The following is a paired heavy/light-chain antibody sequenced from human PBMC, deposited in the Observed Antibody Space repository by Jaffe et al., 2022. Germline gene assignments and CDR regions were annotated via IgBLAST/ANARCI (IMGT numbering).Heavy chain of an antibody. CDR1: GDSVSSNSAA. CDR3: ARDLPTVSGEYSGYDLGNHDAFDI. V-gene: IGHV6-1*01. J-gene: IGHJ3*02. Sequence: QVQLQQSGPGLVKPSQTLSLTCAISGDSVSSNSAAWNWIRQSPSRGLEWLGRTYYRSKWYNDYAVSVKSRITINPDTSKNQFSLQLNSVTPEDTAVYYCARDLPTVSGEYSGYDLGNHDAFDIWGQGTMVTVSS. D-gene: IGHD5-12*01. CDR2: TYYRSKWYN.
Light chain of an antibody. CDR2: DVS. CDR3: SSYTSSIFYV. CDR1: SSDVGGYNY. V-gene: IGLV2-14*03. Sequence: QSALTQPASVSGSPGQSITISCTGTSSDVGGYNYVSWYQQHPGKAPKLMIYDVSNRPSGVSNRFSGSKSGNTASLTISGLQAEDEADYYCSSYTSSIFYVFGTGTKVTVL. J-gene: IGLJ1*01.